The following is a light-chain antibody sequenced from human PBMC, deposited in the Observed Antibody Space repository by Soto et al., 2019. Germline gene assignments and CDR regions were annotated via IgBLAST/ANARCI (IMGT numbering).Light chain of an antibody. J-gene: IGKJ2*01. CDR2: TAS. CDR1: QSIRTY. CDR3: QQGYNTGT. Sequence: DIQMTQSPSSLSASVGDRITITCRASQSIRTYLNWYQQKPGKAPKLLISTASSLQSDVPSRFSGSGSGTDFTLAISSLQPEDFATYYGQQGYNTGTFGQGTKLEIK. V-gene: IGKV1-39*01.